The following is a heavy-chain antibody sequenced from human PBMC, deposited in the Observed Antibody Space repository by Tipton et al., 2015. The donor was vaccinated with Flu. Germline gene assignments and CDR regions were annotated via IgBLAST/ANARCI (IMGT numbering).Heavy chain of an antibody. D-gene: IGHD3-10*01. J-gene: IGHJ5*02. CDR1: GYSVSSGYY. V-gene: IGHV4-59*02. CDR2: MYYTGST. Sequence: TLSLTCAVSGYSVSSGYYWAWIRQPPGKGLEWIGYMYYTGSTNYNPSLKSRVTISVDTSKNQFSLKLSSVTAADTAVYYCARVMVRGPERWFDPWGQGTLVTVSS. CDR3: ARVMVRGPERWFDP.